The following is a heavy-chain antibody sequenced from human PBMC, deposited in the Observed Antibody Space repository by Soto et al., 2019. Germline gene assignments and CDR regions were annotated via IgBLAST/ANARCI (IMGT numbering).Heavy chain of an antibody. J-gene: IGHJ4*02. D-gene: IGHD6-19*01. Sequence: ASLKVSCKASGYTFTSYAMHWVRQAPGQRREWMGWINAGNGNTKYSQKFQGRVTITTDTTASTAYMQLSSLRSEDTAVYYCARVLTGYSSGWNRVPNEYDYWGQGXLVTVSS. CDR3: ARVLTGYSSGWNRVPNEYDY. CDR1: GYTFTSYA. CDR2: INAGNGNT. V-gene: IGHV1-3*01.